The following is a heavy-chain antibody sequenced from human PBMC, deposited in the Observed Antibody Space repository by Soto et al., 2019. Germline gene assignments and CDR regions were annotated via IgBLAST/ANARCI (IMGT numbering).Heavy chain of an antibody. V-gene: IGHV1-24*01. CDR3: ATYSLVGAPSLFDP. Sequence: GASVKVSCKVSGYTLTELSMHWVRQAPGKGLEWMGGFDPEDGETIYAQKFQGRVTMTEDTSTDTAYMELSSLRSEDTAVYYCATYSLVGAPSLFDPWGQGTLVTVSS. CDR1: GYTLTELS. D-gene: IGHD1-26*01. J-gene: IGHJ5*02. CDR2: FDPEDGET.